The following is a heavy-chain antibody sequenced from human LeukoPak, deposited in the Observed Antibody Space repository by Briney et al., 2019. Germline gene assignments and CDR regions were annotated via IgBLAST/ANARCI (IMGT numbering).Heavy chain of an antibody. CDR3: ARDIVMVTYWFDP. D-gene: IGHD5-18*01. CDR1: GYTFNGYY. V-gene: IGHV1-2*02. Sequence: ASVKVSCKASGYTFNGYYLHWVRQAPGQGLEWMGGINPNSGGTNYAQKFQGRVTMTRDTSISTAYMELSRLRSDDTAVYYCARDIVMVTYWFDPWGQGTLVTVSS. J-gene: IGHJ5*02. CDR2: INPNSGGT.